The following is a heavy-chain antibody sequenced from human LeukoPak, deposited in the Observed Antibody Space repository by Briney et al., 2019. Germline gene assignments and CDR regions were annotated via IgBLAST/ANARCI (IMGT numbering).Heavy chain of an antibody. CDR2: INPSGGST. D-gene: IGHD6-13*01. CDR1: GYTFTSYY. Sequence: ASVKVSCKASGYTFTSYYMHWVRQAPGQGLEWMGIINPSGGSTSYAQKFQGRVTMTRDTSTSTVYMELSSLRSEDTAVYYCARVRPIAAAGTRYAWFDPWGQGTLVTVSS. CDR3: ARVRPIAAAGTRYAWFDP. V-gene: IGHV1-46*01. J-gene: IGHJ5*02.